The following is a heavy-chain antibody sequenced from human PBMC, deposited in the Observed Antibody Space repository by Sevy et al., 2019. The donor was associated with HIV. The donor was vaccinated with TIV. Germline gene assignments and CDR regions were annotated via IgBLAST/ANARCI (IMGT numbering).Heavy chain of an antibody. CDR2: INHSGGT. CDR1: GGSFSGYY. V-gene: IGHV4-34*01. Sequence: SETLSLTCAVYGGSFSGYYWSWIRQPPGKGLEWIGEINHSGGTNYNPSLKSRVTISVDTSKNQFSLKLSSVTAADTAVYYCARHCSGTSCSHAFDIWGQGTMATVSS. CDR3: ARHCSGTSCSHAFDI. J-gene: IGHJ3*02. D-gene: IGHD2-2*01.